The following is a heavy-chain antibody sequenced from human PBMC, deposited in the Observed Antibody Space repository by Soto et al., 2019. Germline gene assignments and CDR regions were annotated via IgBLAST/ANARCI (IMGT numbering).Heavy chain of an antibody. Sequence: PSETLSLTCAVYGGSFSGYYWSWIRQPPGKGLEWIGEINHSGSTNYNPSLKSRVTISVDTSKNQFSLKLSSVTAADTAVYYCARGRGPRGRTIFGVVMEGSNYYYYGMDVWGQGTTVTVSS. CDR3: ARGRGPRGRTIFGVVMEGSNYYYYGMDV. V-gene: IGHV4-34*01. D-gene: IGHD3-3*01. J-gene: IGHJ6*02. CDR1: GGSFSGYY. CDR2: INHSGST.